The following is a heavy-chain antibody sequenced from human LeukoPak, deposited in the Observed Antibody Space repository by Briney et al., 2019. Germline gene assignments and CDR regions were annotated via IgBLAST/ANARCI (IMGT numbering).Heavy chain of an antibody. V-gene: IGHV3-48*01. Sequence: GGSLRLSCAASGFTFSSYSMNWVRQAPGKGLEWVSYISSSSSTIYYADSVKGRFTISRDNAKNSLYLQMNSLRAEDTAVYYCARYYYGPGSYYPPNYWGQGTLVTVSS. D-gene: IGHD3-10*01. CDR3: ARYYYGPGSYYPPNY. CDR1: GFTFSSYS. J-gene: IGHJ4*02. CDR2: ISSSSSTI.